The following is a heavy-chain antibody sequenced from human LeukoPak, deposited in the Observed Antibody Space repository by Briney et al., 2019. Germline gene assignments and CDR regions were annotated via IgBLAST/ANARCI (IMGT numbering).Heavy chain of an antibody. V-gene: IGHV3-23*01. J-gene: IGHJ4*02. D-gene: IGHD4-11*01. CDR3: AKGSYSNHYLDY. CDR1: GFTFSSYA. CDR2: ISGSGGSA. Sequence: GGSLRLSCAASGFTFSSYAMSWVRQAPGKGLEWVSAISGSGGSAYYADSVKGRFTISRDNSKNTLYLQMNSLRAEDTAVYYCAKGSYSNHYLDYWGQGTLVTVSS.